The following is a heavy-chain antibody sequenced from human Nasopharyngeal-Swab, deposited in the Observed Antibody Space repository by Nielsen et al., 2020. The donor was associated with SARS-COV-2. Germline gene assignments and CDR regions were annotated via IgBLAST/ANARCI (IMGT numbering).Heavy chain of an antibody. CDR3: ARDGLDYDFWSAYFMDV. V-gene: IGHV3-21*01. Sequence: GGSLRLSCAASGFTFTNYNFNWVRQAPWKGLEWVSSISSSSSYIYYADSVKGRFTISRDNAKNSLYLQMNSLRAEDTAVYYCARDGLDYDFWSAYFMDVWGQGTTVTVSS. CDR2: ISSSSSYI. CDR1: GFTFTNYN. J-gene: IGHJ6*02. D-gene: IGHD3-3*01.